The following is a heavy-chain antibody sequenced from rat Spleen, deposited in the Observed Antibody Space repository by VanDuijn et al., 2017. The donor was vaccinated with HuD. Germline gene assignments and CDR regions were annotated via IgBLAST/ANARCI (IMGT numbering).Heavy chain of an antibody. V-gene: IGHV2-45*01. Sequence: QVQLMESGPGLVQPSETLSLTCTVSGFSLTSYNVHWVRQPPGKGLEWIAAISIGGGTYYNSALKSRLSISRDTSKNQVFLKMNSLQTVDTGTYYCTSNEFDYWGQGVMVTVSS. J-gene: IGHJ2*01. CDR3: TSNEFDY. CDR2: ISIGGGT. CDR1: GFSLTSYN.